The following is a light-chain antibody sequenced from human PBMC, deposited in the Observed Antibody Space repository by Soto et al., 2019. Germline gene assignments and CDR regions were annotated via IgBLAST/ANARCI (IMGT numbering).Light chain of an antibody. CDR3: QTWGTGIRV. V-gene: IGLV4-69*01. CDR1: SGTSSYA. J-gene: IGLJ2*01. CDR2: VNSDGSH. Sequence: QLVLTQSPSASASRGAPASPPATRTSGTSSYAIAWHQQQPGRGPRFLIKVNSDGSHNKGDGIPDRFSGSSSGAERYLTVSSLQSEDEADYYCQTWGTGIRVFGGGTKLTVL.